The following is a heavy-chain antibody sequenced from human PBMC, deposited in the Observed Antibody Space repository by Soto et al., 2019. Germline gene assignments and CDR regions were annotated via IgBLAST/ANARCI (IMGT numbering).Heavy chain of an antibody. D-gene: IGHD3-3*01. CDR3: AKPLRCLELALDYYYGMDV. CDR1: GFTFNRYG. J-gene: IGHJ6*02. Sequence: GGSLRLSXAASGFTFNRYGIHWVRQAPGKGLEWVALISDDGSGRDYADSVKGRFTISRDTSNTTLDLQITSLRPEDTAVYYWAKPLRCLELALDYYYGMDVWGQGTTVTVSS. CDR2: ISDDGSGR. V-gene: IGHV3-30*18.